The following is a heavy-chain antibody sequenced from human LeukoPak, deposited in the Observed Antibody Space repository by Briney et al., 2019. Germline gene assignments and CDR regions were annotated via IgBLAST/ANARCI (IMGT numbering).Heavy chain of an antibody. CDR2: TYSDGST. CDR3: ARAMRGYSYILEY. V-gene: IGHV3-53*01. Sequence: GGSLRLSCAASGFTVSGSYMSWVRQAPGKGLEWLSVTYSDGSTYYADSVKGRFTISRDNSKNTLYLQMNSLRAEDTAVYYCARAMRGYSYILEYWGQGTLVTVSS. J-gene: IGHJ4*02. CDR1: GFTVSGSY. D-gene: IGHD5-18*01.